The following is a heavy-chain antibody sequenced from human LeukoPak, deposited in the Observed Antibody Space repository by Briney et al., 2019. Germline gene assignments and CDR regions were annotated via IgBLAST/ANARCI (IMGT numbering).Heavy chain of an antibody. V-gene: IGHV4-59*12. J-gene: IGHJ4*02. CDR1: GGSISNYY. D-gene: IGHD3-3*01. CDR3: ARGTNL. Sequence: PSETLSLTCTVSGGSISNYYWSWIRQPPGKGLEWIGYIYYSGSTNYNPSLKSRVTISVDTSKNQFSLKLSSVTAADTAVYYCARGTNLWGQGTLVTVSS. CDR2: IYYSGST.